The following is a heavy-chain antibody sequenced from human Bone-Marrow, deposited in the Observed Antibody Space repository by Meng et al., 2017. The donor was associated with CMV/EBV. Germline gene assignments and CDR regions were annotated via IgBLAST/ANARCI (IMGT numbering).Heavy chain of an antibody. D-gene: IGHD3-22*01. CDR1: GFTFSDYE. V-gene: IGHV3-48*03. CDR2: ISRSGNTK. Sequence: GESLKISCSVSGFTFSDYEMNWVRQAPGKGLEWVSYISRSGNTKFYADSVKGRFTISRDDAKNSLYLQMNSLRGEDTAVYYCARVGRGVVLKGFYFDYWGQGTLVTVSS. CDR3: ARVGRGVVLKGFYFDY. J-gene: IGHJ4*02.